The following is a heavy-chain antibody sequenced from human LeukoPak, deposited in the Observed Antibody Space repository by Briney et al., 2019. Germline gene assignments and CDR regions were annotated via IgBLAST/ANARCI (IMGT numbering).Heavy chain of an antibody. CDR3: ARDLIAAAEVKDAFDI. CDR1: GYTFTGYY. J-gene: IGHJ3*02. CDR2: INPNSGGT. Sequence: ASVKVSCKASGYTFTGYYMHWVRQAPGQGLEWMGWINPNSGGTNYAQKFQGRVTMTRDTSISTAYMELSRLRSDDTAVYYCARDLIAAAEVKDAFDIWGQGTMVTVSS. V-gene: IGHV1-2*02. D-gene: IGHD6-13*01.